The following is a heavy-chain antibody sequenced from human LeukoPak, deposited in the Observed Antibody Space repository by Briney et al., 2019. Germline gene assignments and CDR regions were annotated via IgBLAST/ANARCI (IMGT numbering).Heavy chain of an antibody. CDR2: MNPNSGNT. CDR3: ARDPNAMVTSLFDY. V-gene: IGHV1-8*01. D-gene: IGHD5-18*01. CDR1: GYTFTSYD. Sequence: ASVKVSCKASGYTFTSYDINWVRRATGQGLEWMGWMNPNSGNTTYAQKFQGRVTMTTDTSTSTAYMELRSLRSDDTAVYYCARDPNAMVTSLFDYWGQGTLVTVSS. J-gene: IGHJ4*02.